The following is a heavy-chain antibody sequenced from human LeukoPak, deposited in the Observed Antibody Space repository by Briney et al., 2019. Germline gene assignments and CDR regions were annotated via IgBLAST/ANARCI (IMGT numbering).Heavy chain of an antibody. J-gene: IGHJ4*02. CDR2: IIPIFGTA. CDR1: GGTFSSYA. CDR3: ARLGRDYFDY. D-gene: IGHD2-15*01. V-gene: IGHV1-69*01. Sequence: VASVKVSCKASGGTFSSYAISWVRQAPGQGLEWMGGIIPIFGTANYAQKFQGRVTITADESTSTAYTELSSLRSEDTAVYYCARLGRDYFDYWGQGTLVTVSS.